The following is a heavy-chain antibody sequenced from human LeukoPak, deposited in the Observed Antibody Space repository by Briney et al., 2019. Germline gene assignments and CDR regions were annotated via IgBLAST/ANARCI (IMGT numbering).Heavy chain of an antibody. J-gene: IGHJ5*02. V-gene: IGHV4-30-4*01. CDR3: ARGLPGAYSSSWYNWFDP. Sequence: SETLSLTCTVSGGSINSGDYYWSWIRQPPGKGLEWIGYIYYSGSTYYNPSLKSPVTISIDTSKNQFSLKLSSVTAADTAVYYCARGLPGAYSSSWYNWFDPWGQGTLVTVSS. CDR1: GGSINSGDYY. CDR2: IYYSGST. D-gene: IGHD6-13*01.